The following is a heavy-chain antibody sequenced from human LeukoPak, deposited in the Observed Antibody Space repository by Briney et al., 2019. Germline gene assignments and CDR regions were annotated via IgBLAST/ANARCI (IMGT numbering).Heavy chain of an antibody. CDR1: GFTFSNYA. J-gene: IGHJ4*02. V-gene: IGHV3-23*01. D-gene: IGHD3-16*02. Sequence: PGGSLRLSCAASGFTFSNYAMNWVRQAPGKGLEWVSTITGSGGSTFYSDSVKGRFTISRDNSKNTLYLQTNSLRAEDTAVYYCAYNDTRGGYSFLWGQGTLVTVSS. CDR3: AYNDTRGGYSFL. CDR2: ITGSGGST.